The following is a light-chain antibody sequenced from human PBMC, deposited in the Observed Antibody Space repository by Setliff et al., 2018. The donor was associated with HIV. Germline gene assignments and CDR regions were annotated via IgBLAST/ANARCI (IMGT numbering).Light chain of an antibody. CDR3: QQYDTFPLT. Sequence: DIQMTQSPSTLSASVGDRVTITCRASESVDSWLAWYQQKPGKAPNLLIYKASYLESGVPSRFSGSGSGTEFTLTISSLQPDDFGSYYCQQYDTFPLTFGGGTKV. CDR1: ESVDSW. V-gene: IGKV1-5*03. CDR2: KAS. J-gene: IGKJ4*01.